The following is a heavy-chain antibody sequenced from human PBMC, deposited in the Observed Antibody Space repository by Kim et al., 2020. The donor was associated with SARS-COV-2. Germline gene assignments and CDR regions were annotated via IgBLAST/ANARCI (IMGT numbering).Heavy chain of an antibody. D-gene: IGHD3-22*01. J-gene: IGHJ4*02. Sequence: ASVKVSCKVSGYTLTELSMHWVRQAPGKGLEWMGGFDPEDGETIYAQKFQGRVTMTEDTSTDTAYMDLSSLRSEDTAVYYCATLDSSVYYKEYYFDYWGQGTLVTVSS. V-gene: IGHV1-24*01. CDR2: FDPEDGET. CDR1: GYTLTELS. CDR3: ATLDSSVYYKEYYFDY.